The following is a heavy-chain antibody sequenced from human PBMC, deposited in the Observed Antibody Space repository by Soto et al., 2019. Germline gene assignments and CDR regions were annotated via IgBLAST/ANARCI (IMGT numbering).Heavy chain of an antibody. V-gene: IGHV4-59*12. J-gene: IGHJ6*04. CDR3: ARLPAQYLGYCSGGSCPPAV. CDR2: FYSSVST. D-gene: IGHD2-15*01. CDR1: GGSISSYY. Sequence: SETLSLTCTVSGGSISSYYWSWIRQPPGKRLEWIGYFYSSVSTNYNPSLKSRVTISVDTSKNQFSLKLSSVTAADTAVYYCARLPAQYLGYCSGGSCPPAVWGKGTTVTVSS.